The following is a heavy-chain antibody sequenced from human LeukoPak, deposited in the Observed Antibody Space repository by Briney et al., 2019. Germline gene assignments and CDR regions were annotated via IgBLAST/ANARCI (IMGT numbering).Heavy chain of an antibody. Sequence: PGGSLRLSCAASGFTFSGSAMPWVRQASGKGLEWVGRIRNKANSYATTYGESVKGRFTISRDDSKNTAYLQMNSLKAEDTAVYYCTRLSGWLPDYWGQGTLVIVSS. CDR1: GFTFSGSA. CDR2: IRNKANSYAT. J-gene: IGHJ4*02. D-gene: IGHD6-19*01. V-gene: IGHV3-73*01. CDR3: TRLSGWLPDY.